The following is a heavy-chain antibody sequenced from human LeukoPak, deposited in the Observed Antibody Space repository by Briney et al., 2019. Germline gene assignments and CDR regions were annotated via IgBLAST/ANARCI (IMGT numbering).Heavy chain of an antibody. J-gene: IGHJ4*02. D-gene: IGHD2-2*01. CDR3: AKGKCTTSCYGDY. Sequence: GGSLRLSCAASGFTFSSYAMSWVRQAPGEGLEWVAVISTDGSDKYYADSLKGRFTISRDNSKNTLYLQMDSLRIEDMAVYYCAKGKCTTSCYGDYWGQGTLVTVSS. CDR2: ISTDGSDK. CDR1: GFTFSSYA. V-gene: IGHV3-30*18.